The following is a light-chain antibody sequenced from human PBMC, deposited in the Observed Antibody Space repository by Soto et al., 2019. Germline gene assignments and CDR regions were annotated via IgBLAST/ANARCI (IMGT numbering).Light chain of an antibody. V-gene: IGLV1-40*01. J-gene: IGLJ3*02. CDR3: QSYDSSLSAWV. CDR1: SSNIGAGYD. CDR2: GNN. Sequence: QSVLTQPPSVSGAPGQRVSISCTGSSSNIGAGYDVHWYQQLPGTAPKLLIYGNNYRPSGVPDRFSGSKSGTSASLAITGLRAEDEADYYCQSYDSSLSAWVFGGGTKLTVL.